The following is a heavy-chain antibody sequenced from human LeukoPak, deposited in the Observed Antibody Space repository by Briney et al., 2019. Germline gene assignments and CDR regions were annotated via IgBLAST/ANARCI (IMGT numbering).Heavy chain of an antibody. CDR2: IYYTDST. Sequence: SDTLTLTCTVSGRSINSYYWSWIRQPPGKGLEWIGYIYYTDSTHYNPSLKTRVTISIDTSKNQFSLTLRSVTAADTAVYYCANSSRPHWFDPWGQGTLVTVSS. D-gene: IGHD6-13*01. CDR3: ANSSRPHWFDP. V-gene: IGHV4-59*07. CDR1: GRSINSYY. J-gene: IGHJ5*02.